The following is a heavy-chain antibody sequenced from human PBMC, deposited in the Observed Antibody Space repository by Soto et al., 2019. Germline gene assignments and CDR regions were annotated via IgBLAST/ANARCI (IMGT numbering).Heavy chain of an antibody. V-gene: IGHV1-69*13. J-gene: IGHJ4*02. CDR1: GGTFSSYA. CDR2: IIPIFGTA. Sequence: GPSVKVSCKASGGTFSSYAISWVRQAPGQGLEWMGGIIPIFGTANYAQKFQGRVTITADESTSTAYMELSSLRSEDTAVYYCAREDSSTPSNYFDYWGQGTLVTVSS. D-gene: IGHD6-13*01. CDR3: AREDSSTPSNYFDY.